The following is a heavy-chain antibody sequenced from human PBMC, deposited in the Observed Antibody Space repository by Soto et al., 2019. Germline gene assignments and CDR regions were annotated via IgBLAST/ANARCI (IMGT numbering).Heavy chain of an antibody. CDR1: GYTFTSYE. V-gene: IGHV1-8*01. J-gene: IGHJ5*02. Sequence: QVQLLQSGAEVKKPGASVKVSCKASGYTFTSYEINWVRQATGQGLEYLGWMNPDSGKTAYVQKFQGRVTMIWDTSISTAYMELSSLRSEDTAVYFCARGIKYGAYSRWFDPWGQGTLVTVSS. CDR2: MNPDSGKT. CDR3: ARGIKYGAYSRWFDP. D-gene: IGHD4-17*01.